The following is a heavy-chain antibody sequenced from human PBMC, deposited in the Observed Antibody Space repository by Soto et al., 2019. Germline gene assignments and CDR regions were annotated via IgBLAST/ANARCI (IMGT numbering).Heavy chain of an antibody. Sequence: PGGSLRLSCTASGFTFGDYAMSWFRQAPGKGLEWVGFIRSKAYGGTTEYAASVKGRFTISRDDSKSIAYLQMNSLKTEDTAVYYCTSQIVVVPAAMGYYYYYGMDVWGQGTTVTVSS. CDR3: TSQIVVVPAAMGYYYYYGMDV. J-gene: IGHJ6*02. CDR1: GFTFGDYA. CDR2: IRSKAYGGTT. V-gene: IGHV3-49*03. D-gene: IGHD2-2*01.